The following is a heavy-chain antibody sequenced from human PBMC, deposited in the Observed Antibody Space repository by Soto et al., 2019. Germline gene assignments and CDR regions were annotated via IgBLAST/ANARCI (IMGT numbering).Heavy chain of an antibody. CDR1: GYTFTSYA. CDR3: ASPLLSGYLTDVYYYGMDV. V-gene: IGHV1-3*01. Sequence: GASVKVSCKASGYTFTSYAMHWVRQAPGQRLEWMGWINAGNGNTKYSQKFQGRVTITRDTSASTAYMELSSLRSEDTAVYYCASPLLSGYLTDVYYYGMDVWGQGTTVTVSS. CDR2: INAGNGNT. D-gene: IGHD5-12*01. J-gene: IGHJ6*02.